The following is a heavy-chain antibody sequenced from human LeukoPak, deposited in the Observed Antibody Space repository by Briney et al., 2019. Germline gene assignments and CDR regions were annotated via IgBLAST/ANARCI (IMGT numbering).Heavy chain of an antibody. CDR2: TYYRSKWNN. V-gene: IGHV6-1*01. Sequence: SQTLSLTCGLSGDSFSINSAALNWVRQSPSRGLEWLGKTYYRSKWNNDFAVAVKRRITIKPDTSNNQFHLKLNSVTPEDAAYYYCARVGGLQADVWGKGTTVTISS. J-gene: IGHJ6*04. CDR1: GDSFSINSAA. CDR3: ARVGGLQADV.